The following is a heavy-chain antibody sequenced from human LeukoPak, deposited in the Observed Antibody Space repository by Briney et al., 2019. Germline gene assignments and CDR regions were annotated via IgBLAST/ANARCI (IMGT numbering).Heavy chain of an antibody. CDR3: ARDLRRRRAFDI. CDR2: ISSSGSTI. J-gene: IGHJ3*02. CDR1: GFTFSDYY. Sequence: GESLKISCAASGFTFSDYYMSWIRQAPGKGLEWVSYISSSGSTIYYADSVKGRFTISRDNAKNSLYLQMNSLRAEDTAVYYCARDLRRRRAFDIWGQGTMVTVSS. V-gene: IGHV3-11*04.